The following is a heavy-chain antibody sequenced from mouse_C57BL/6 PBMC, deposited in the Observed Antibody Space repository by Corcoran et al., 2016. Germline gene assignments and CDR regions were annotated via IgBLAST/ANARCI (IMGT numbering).Heavy chain of an antibody. Sequence: EVQLQQSGPELVKPGASVKMSCKASGYTFTDYNMHWVKQSHGKSLEWIGYINPNNGGTSYNQKFKGKATLTVNKSSSTAYMELRSLTSEDSAVYYCARGGVSDGYYAMDYWGQGTSVTVSS. J-gene: IGHJ4*01. CDR3: ARGGVSDGYYAMDY. CDR1: GYTFTDYN. V-gene: IGHV1-22*01. CDR2: INPNNGGT.